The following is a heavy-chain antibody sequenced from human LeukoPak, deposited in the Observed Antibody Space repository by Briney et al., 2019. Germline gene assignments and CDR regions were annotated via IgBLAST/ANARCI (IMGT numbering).Heavy chain of an antibody. V-gene: IGHV4-34*01. J-gene: IGHJ4*02. CDR1: GGSFSGYY. D-gene: IGHD3-22*01. CDR2: INHSGST. CDR3: AGSSGYYPRPYCFDY. Sequence: SETLSLTCAVYGGSFSGYYWSWIRQPPGKGLEWIGEINHSGSTNYNPSLKSRVTISVDTSKNQFSLKLSSVTAADTAVYYCAGSSGYYPRPYCFDYWGQGTLVTVSS.